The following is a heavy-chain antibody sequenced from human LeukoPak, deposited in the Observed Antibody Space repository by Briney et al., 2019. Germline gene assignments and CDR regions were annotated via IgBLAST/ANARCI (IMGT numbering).Heavy chain of an antibody. CDR2: INHSGST. J-gene: IGHJ4*02. Sequence: PSETLSLTCAVYGGSFSGYYWSWIRQPPGKGLEWIGEINHSGSTNYNPSLKSRVTMSVDTSKNQFSLKLSSVTAADTAVYYCARTDYDILTGPLGYFDYWGQGTLVTVSS. CDR1: GGSFSGYY. V-gene: IGHV4-34*01. D-gene: IGHD3-9*01. CDR3: ARTDYDILTGPLGYFDY.